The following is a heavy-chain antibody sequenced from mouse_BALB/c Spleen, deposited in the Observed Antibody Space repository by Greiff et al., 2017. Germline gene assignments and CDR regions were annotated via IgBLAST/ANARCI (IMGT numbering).Heavy chain of an antibody. CDR2: IWAGGST. CDR1: GFSLTSYG. D-gene: IGHD1-1*01. V-gene: IGHV2-9*02. CDR3: ARELDYYGSSHFDY. J-gene: IGHJ2*01. Sequence: VHLVESGPGLVAPSQSLSITCTVSGFSLTSYGVHWVRQPPGKGLEWLGVIWAGGSTNYNSALMSRLSISKDNSKSQVFLKMNSLQTDDTAMYYCARELDYYGSSHFDYWGQGTTLTVSS.